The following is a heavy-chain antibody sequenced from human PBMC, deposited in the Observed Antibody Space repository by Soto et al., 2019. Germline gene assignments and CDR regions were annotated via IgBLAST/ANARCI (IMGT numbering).Heavy chain of an antibody. CDR1: GGSISSSSYY. V-gene: IGHV4-39*01. D-gene: IGHD6-6*01. CDR3: ARRGSSSSRGYFDY. CDR2: IYYSGGT. Sequence: QLQLQESGPGLVKPSETLSLTCTVSGGSISSSSYYWVWIRQPPGKGLELIGSIYYSGGTYYNPSLKSRVTISVDTSKNQFSLKLSSVTAADTAVYYCARRGSSSSRGYFDYWGQGTLVTVSS. J-gene: IGHJ4*02.